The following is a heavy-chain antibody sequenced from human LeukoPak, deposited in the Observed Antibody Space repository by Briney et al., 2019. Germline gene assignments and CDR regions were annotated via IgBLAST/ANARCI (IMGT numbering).Heavy chain of an antibody. CDR2: IYYSGST. D-gene: IGHD6-6*01. CDR1: GGSISSYY. Sequence: SETLSLTCTVSGGSISSYYWSWIRQPPGKGLEWIGYIYYSGSTNYNPSLKSRVTISVDTSKNQFSLKLSSVTAADTAVYYCAKASSGYDAFDIWGQGTMVTVSS. J-gene: IGHJ3*02. CDR3: AKASSGYDAFDI. V-gene: IGHV4-59*01.